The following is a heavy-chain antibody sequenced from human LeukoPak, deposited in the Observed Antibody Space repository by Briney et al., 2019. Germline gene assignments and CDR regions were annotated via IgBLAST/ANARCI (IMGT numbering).Heavy chain of an antibody. CDR2: MNPNSGNT. D-gene: IGHD2-15*01. Sequence: ASVKVSCTASGYTFTSYDINWVRQAPGQGLEWMGWMNPNSGNTGYAQKFQGRVTMTRNTSISTAYMELSSLRSEDTAVYYCASAGDLGYCSGGSCYSPLYAYWGQGTLVTVSS. CDR3: ASAGDLGYCSGGSCYSPLYAY. V-gene: IGHV1-8*01. CDR1: GYTFTSYD. J-gene: IGHJ4*02.